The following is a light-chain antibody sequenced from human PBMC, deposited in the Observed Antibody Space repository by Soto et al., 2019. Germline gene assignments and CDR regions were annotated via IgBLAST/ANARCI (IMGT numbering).Light chain of an antibody. CDR3: QQYGSSLFT. V-gene: IGKV3-20*01. CDR2: GAS. CDR1: QSVSSSY. Sequence: EIVLTQSPGTLSLSPGERATLSCRASQSVSSSYLAWYQQKPGQAPRLLIYGASSRVTGIPDRFSGSGSGTDFTLTISRLEPEDFAVYYCQQYGSSLFTVGPGTKVDSK. J-gene: IGKJ3*01.